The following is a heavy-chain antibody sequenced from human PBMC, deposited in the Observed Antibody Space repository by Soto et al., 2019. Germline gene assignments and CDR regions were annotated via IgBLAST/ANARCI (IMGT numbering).Heavy chain of an antibody. D-gene: IGHD6-13*01. CDR3: ARIRAPYSSSWYGSWFDP. CDR1: GFSLSTSGMC. CDR2: IDWDDDK. Sequence: VSGPTLVNPTQTLTLTCTFSGFSLSTSGMCVSWIRQPPGKALEWLALIDWDDDKYYSTSLKTRLTISKDTSKNQVVLTMTNMDPVDTATYYCARIRAPYSSSWYGSWFDPWGQGTLVTVSS. V-gene: IGHV2-70*01. J-gene: IGHJ5*02.